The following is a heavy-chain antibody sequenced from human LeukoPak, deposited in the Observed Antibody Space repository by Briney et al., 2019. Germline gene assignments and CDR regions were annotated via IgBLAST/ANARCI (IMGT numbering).Heavy chain of an antibody. J-gene: IGHJ4*02. CDR1: GGSISSYY. CDR2: IYYSGST. CDR3: ARGRRYYYDSSGYLNYFDY. Sequence: SETLSLTCTVSGGSISSYYWSWIRQPPGKGLEWIGYIYYSGSTNYNPSLKSRVTISVDTSKNQFSLKLSSVTAADTAVYYCARGRRYYYDSSGYLNYFDYWGQGTLVTVSS. V-gene: IGHV4-59*01. D-gene: IGHD3-22*01.